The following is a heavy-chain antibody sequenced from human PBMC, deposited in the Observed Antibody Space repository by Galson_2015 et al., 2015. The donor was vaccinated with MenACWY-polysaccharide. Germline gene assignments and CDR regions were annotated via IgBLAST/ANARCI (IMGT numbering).Heavy chain of an antibody. V-gene: IGHV3-7*01. CDR1: GFTFKNYW. J-gene: IGHJ6*02. CDR2: IKNDGSEK. Sequence: SLRLSCAISGFTFKNYWMSWVRQAPGKGLEWVANIKNDGSEKYCVDSVKGRFTISRDNGRSSLYLQMNGLRAEDTAVYYCARGHYGMDVWGQGTTVTVS. CDR3: ARGHYGMDV.